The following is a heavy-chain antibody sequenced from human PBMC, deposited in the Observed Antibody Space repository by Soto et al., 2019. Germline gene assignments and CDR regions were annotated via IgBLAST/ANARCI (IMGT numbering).Heavy chain of an antibody. D-gene: IGHD6-6*01. CDR2: ISGSGGST. Sequence: XGSLILSCAASGFTFSSYAMSWVRQAPGKALEWVSAISGSGGSTYYADSVKGRFTISRDNSKNTLYLQMNRLRAEDTAVYYCAKVFPSSSYYYYYGMDVWGQGTTVTVSS. CDR1: GFTFSSYA. V-gene: IGHV3-23*01. CDR3: AKVFPSSSYYYYYGMDV. J-gene: IGHJ6*02.